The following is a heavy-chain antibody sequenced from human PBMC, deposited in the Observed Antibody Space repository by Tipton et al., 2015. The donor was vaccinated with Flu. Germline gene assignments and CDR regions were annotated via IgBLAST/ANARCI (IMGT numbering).Heavy chain of an antibody. D-gene: IGHD3-10*01. CDR3: ARTGITVIRAAWCYDMDV. CDR2: ITYDGRTE. J-gene: IGHJ6*03. Sequence: SLRLSCEASGFTFSDYSMNWVRQAPGKGLEWVSHITYDGRTEYYADSVRGRFTISRDNAKNSLHLQMNSLRAEDAAVYYCARTGITVIRAAWCYDMDVWGKGTAVIVSS. CDR1: GFTFSDYS. V-gene: IGHV3-48*04.